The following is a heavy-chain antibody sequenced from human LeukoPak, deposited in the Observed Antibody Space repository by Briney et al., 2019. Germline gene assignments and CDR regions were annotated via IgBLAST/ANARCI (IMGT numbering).Heavy chain of an antibody. CDR1: GFTFSSYW. Sequence: PGGSLRLSCAASGFTFSSYWMHWVRQAPGKGLVWVSRIVSDGSGTTYADSVKGRFTISRDNSKNTLYLQMNSLRAEDTAVYYCAHISSSWPDYWGQGTLVTVSS. D-gene: IGHD6-13*01. CDR3: AHISSSWPDY. CDR2: IVSDGSGT. J-gene: IGHJ4*02. V-gene: IGHV3-74*01.